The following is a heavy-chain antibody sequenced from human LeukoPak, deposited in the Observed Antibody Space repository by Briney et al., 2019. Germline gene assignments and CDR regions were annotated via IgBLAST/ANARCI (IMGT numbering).Heavy chain of an antibody. J-gene: IGHJ4*02. CDR1: GFTVSSNY. V-gene: IGHV3-53*01. CDR3: ARAGSHWHYVY. CDR2: IYGGGNI. Sequence: GGSLRLSCAASGFTVSSNYMNWVRQAPGKGLEWVSVIYGGGNIYYADSVKGRFTISRDNAKNSLSLQMNNLRVEDTAVYYCARAGSHWHYVYWGQGTVVTVSS. D-gene: IGHD3-10*01.